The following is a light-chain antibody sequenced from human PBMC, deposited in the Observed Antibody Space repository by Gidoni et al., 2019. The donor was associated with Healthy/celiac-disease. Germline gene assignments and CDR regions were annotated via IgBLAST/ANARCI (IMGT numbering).Light chain of an antibody. CDR2: GAS. J-gene: IGKJ1*01. V-gene: IGKV3-15*01. CDR3: QQDNNWPRT. Sequence: EIVMTQSPATLSVSPGERATLASRASQGGSSSLPWYQQNPGQATRLLNDGASTRATGIPARSSGSGSRKEFTLTISSLQYEDLADYYCQQDNNWPRTFXXXTKVEIK. CDR1: QGGSSS.